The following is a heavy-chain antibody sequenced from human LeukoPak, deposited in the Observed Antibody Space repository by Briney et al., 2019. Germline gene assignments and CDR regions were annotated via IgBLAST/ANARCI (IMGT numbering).Heavy chain of an antibody. Sequence: GESLEISFKGSGYRFTSYWIGWVRQMPGKGLEWMGIIYPGDSDTRYSPSFQGQVTISADKSISTAYLQWSSLKASDTAMYYCARQRILRPDAFDIWGQGTMVTVSS. CDR3: ARQRILRPDAFDI. CDR2: IYPGDSDT. CDR1: GYRFTSYW. V-gene: IGHV5-51*01. J-gene: IGHJ3*02. D-gene: IGHD2/OR15-2a*01.